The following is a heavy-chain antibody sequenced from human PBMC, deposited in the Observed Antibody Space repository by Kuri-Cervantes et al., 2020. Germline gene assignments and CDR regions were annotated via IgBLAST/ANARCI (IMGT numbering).Heavy chain of an antibody. CDR3: ARALTMVRGVITHGMDV. Sequence: ASVKVSCKASGYTFASYGMNWVRQAPGQGLEWMGWISVYNGNTNYAQKLQGRVTMTTDTSTSTAYMELRSLRSDDTAVYYCARALTMVRGVITHGMDVWGQGTTVTVSS. V-gene: IGHV1-18*01. J-gene: IGHJ6*02. CDR1: GYTFASYG. CDR2: ISVYNGNT. D-gene: IGHD3-10*01.